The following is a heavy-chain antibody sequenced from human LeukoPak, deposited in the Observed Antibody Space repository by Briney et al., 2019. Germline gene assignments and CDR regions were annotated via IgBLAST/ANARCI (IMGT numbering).Heavy chain of an antibody. CDR2: MNPNSGNT. V-gene: IGHV1-8*01. J-gene: IGHJ4*01. Sequence: ASVKVSCKASGYTFTSYDINWVRQATGQGLEWMGWMNPNSGNTGYAQKFQGRVTTTRNTSISTAYMELSSLRSEDTAVYYCARKSAAAETFDYWGHGTLVTVSS. D-gene: IGHD6-13*01. CDR1: GYTFTSYD. CDR3: ARKSAAAETFDY.